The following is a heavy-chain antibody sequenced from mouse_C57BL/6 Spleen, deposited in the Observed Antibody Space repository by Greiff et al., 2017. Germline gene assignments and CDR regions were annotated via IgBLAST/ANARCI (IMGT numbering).Heavy chain of an antibody. CDR1: GFNFNDYY. V-gene: IGHV7-3*01. CDR2: IGNKANGNTK. J-gene: IGHJ2*01. CDR3: ARYYRNYLYYWDY. Sequence: EVHVVESGGGLVQPGGSLNLSCAASGFNFNDYYMSWVRQPPGKALEWMGFIGNKANGNTKESSSSVKARFTISRDNSQSILQLQRKALEDDDSSSYNSARYYRNYLYYWDYWGQGTTLTVSS. D-gene: IGHD2-5*01.